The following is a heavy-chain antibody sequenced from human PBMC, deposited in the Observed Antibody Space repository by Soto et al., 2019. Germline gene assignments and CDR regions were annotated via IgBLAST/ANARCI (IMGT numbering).Heavy chain of an antibody. CDR2: IYYSGST. CDR3: ARRIRGSYYWFDP. V-gene: IGHV4-39*01. CDR1: GGPISSSSYY. Sequence: TLSLTCTVSGGPISSSSYYWGWIRQPPGKGLEWIGSIYYSGSTYYNPSLKSRVTISVDTSKNQFSLKLSSVTAADTAVYYCARRIRGSYYWFDPWGHGTLVTVSS. D-gene: IGHD1-26*01. J-gene: IGHJ5*02.